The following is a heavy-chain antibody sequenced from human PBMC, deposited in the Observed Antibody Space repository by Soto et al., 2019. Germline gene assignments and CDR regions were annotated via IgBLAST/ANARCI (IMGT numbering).Heavy chain of an antibody. CDR2: ISYDGSNK. D-gene: IGHD6-19*01. CDR3: VAGQYFFDY. Sequence: QVQLVESGGGVVQPGRSLRLSCAASGFSFSSYGMQWVRQAPGKGLEWVAVISYDGSNKYYADSVKDRFTISRDNSKKTLYLQMYSVRADDTAVYYCVAGQYFFDYCGQGTLVTGSS. J-gene: IGHJ4*02. V-gene: IGHV3-30*03. CDR1: GFSFSSYG.